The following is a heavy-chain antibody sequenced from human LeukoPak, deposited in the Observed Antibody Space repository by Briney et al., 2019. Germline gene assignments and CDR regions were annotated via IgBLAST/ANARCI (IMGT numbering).Heavy chain of an antibody. V-gene: IGHV1-2*02. Sequence: ASVKVSCKASGYTFTGYYMHWVRQAPGQGLEWMGWVNPNSGGTNYAQKFQGRVAMTRDTSISTAYMELSRLRSDDTAVYYCARGDIVLMARRNGVFDPWGQGTLVTVSS. CDR1: GYTFTGYY. CDR3: ARGDIVLMARRNGVFDP. CDR2: VNPNSGGT. D-gene: IGHD2-8*01. J-gene: IGHJ5*02.